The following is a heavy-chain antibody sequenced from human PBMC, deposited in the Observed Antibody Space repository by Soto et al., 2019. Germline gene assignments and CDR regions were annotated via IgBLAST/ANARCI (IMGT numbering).Heavy chain of an antibody. D-gene: IGHD4-17*01. CDR3: ARDYGDYLFDY. CDR1: GFTFSSYE. J-gene: IGHJ4*02. V-gene: IGHV3-48*03. CDR2: ISSSGSTI. Sequence: EVQLVESGGGLVQPGGSLRLPCAASGFTFSSYEMNWVRQAPGKGLEWVSYISSSGSTIYYADSVKGRFTISRDNAKNSLYLQMNSLRAEDTAVYYCARDYGDYLFDYWGQGTLVTVSS.